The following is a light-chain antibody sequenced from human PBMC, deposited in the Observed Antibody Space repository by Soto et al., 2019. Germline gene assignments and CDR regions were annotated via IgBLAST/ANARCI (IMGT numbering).Light chain of an antibody. Sequence: EIVLTQSPGTLSSSPGERATLSCRASESVSSNYLAWYQQRPGQAPRLLIYAASNRARGIPDRFGGSGSGTDFTLTVSRLEPELFAVYFCQQYGRASWTFGQPTKV. V-gene: IGKV3-20*01. CDR1: ESVSSNY. CDR2: AAS. CDR3: QQYGRASWT. J-gene: IGKJ1*01.